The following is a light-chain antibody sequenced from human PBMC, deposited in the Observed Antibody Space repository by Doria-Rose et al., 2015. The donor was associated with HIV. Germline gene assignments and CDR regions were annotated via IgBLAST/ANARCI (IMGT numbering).Light chain of an antibody. Sequence: TQSPGTLSLSPGERATPSCRASQSFSSTYLAWYQQKPGQAPSLLIYDGSTRATGIPDRFSASGSGTHFTLTINRLEPEDFALYYCHQYGTSWTFGQGTKVEI. CDR1: QSFSSTY. V-gene: IGKV3-20*01. CDR2: DGS. J-gene: IGKJ1*01. CDR3: HQYGTSWT.